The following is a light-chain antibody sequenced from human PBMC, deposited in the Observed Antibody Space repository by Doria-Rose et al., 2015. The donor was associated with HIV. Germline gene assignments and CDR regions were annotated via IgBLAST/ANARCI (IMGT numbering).Light chain of an antibody. CDR3: HQYGTSWT. CDR1: QSFSSTY. V-gene: IGKV3-20*01. CDR2: DGS. J-gene: IGKJ1*01. Sequence: EIVLTQSPGTLSLSPGERATLSCRASQSFSSTYLAWYQQKSGQAPSLLIYDGSTRATDIPDRFSASGSGTDFTLTINRLEPEDFALYYCHQYGTSWTFGQGTKVEI.